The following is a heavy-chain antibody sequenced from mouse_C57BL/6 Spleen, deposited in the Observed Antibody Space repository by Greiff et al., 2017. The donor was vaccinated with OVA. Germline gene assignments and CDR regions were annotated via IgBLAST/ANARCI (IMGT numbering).Heavy chain of an antibody. CDR1: GYTFTSYW. CDR3: AREGGLRREEYYFDY. V-gene: IGHV1-61*01. J-gene: IGHJ2*01. D-gene: IGHD2-2*01. CDR2: IYPSDSET. Sequence: QVQLQQPGAELVRPGSSVKLSCKASGYTFTSYWMDWVKQRPGQGLEWIGNIYPSDSETHYNQKFKDKATLTVDKSSSTAYMQLSSLTSEDSAVYYGAREGGLRREEYYFDYWGQGTTLTVSS.